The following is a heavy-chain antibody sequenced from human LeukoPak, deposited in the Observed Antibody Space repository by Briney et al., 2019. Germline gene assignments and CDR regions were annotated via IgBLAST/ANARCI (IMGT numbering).Heavy chain of an antibody. CDR3: GRGESSYCSGGCYFAS. J-gene: IGHJ5*01. Sequence: GESLRLSCSAYGLTFSDHYIGSVRQAPGRAPGWDSYVRRGSSPITYTNSVKGRFTVSRDKVKRSLYLHMNSLRAEDTAMYYCGRGESSYCSGGCYFASWGERALDTISS. D-gene: IGHD2-21*02. CDR1: GLTFSDHY. V-gene: IGHV3-11*04. CDR2: VRRGSSPI.